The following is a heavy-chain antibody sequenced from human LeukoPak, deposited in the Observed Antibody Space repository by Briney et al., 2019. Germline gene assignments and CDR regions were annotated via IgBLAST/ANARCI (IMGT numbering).Heavy chain of an antibody. Sequence: ASVKVSCKVSGYTLTELSMHWVRQAPGKGLEWMGGFDPKDGETIYAQKFQGRVTMTEDTSTDTAYMELSSLRSEDTAVYYCATVDSSGWYGYYYYYMDVWGKGTTVTVSS. D-gene: IGHD6-19*01. CDR1: GYTLTELS. CDR2: FDPKDGET. CDR3: ATVDSSGWYGYYYYYMDV. V-gene: IGHV1-24*01. J-gene: IGHJ6*03.